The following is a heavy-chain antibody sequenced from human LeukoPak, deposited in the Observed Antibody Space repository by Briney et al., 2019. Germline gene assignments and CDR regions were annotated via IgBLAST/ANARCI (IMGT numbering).Heavy chain of an antibody. CDR1: GYTFTSYT. V-gene: IGHV1-3*01. D-gene: IGHD6-13*01. CDR3: ARGGSLDY. J-gene: IGHJ4*02. Sequence: VASVKVSCKASGYTFTSYTMHWVRQAPGQRLEWMGWINAGNGNTKSSQKFQGRVTITRDTSATTAYMELSSLRSEDTAVYYCARGGSLDYWGQGTLVTVSS. CDR2: INAGNGNT.